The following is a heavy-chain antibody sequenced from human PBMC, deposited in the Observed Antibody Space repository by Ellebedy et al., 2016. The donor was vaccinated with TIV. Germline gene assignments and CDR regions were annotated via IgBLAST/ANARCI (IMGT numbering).Heavy chain of an antibody. V-gene: IGHV1-2*02. CDR2: INPNSGGT. Sequence: ASVKVSCKTSGYTFTAYHIHWVRQAPGQGLEWMGWINPNSGGTNYAQKFQGRVTMTRDTSISTAYMELSGLKSGDTAVYYCAAFPYISTSSAFWGQGTLVTVSS. D-gene: IGHD3-3*02. CDR1: GYTFTAYH. CDR3: AAFPYISTSSAF. J-gene: IGHJ4*02.